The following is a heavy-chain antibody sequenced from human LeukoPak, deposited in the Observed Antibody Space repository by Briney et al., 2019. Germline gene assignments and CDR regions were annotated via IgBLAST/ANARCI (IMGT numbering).Heavy chain of an antibody. CDR3: ARTSYYPYFDY. CDR2: IYISGSGST. J-gene: IGHJ4*02. CDR1: GGSISSYY. V-gene: IGHV4-4*07. Sequence: SETLSLTCTVSGGSISSYYWSWIRQPAGKGLEWIGRIYISGSGSTNYNPSLKSRVTMSVDTSKNQFSLKLSSVTAADTAVYYCARTSYYPYFDYWGQGTLVTVSS. D-gene: IGHD1-26*01.